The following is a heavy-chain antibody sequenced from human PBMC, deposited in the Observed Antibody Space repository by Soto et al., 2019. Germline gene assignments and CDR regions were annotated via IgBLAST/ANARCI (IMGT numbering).Heavy chain of an antibody. V-gene: IGHV4-34*01. D-gene: IGHD2-2*01. Sequence: QVQLQQWGAGLLKPSETLSLTCVVYGGSFSGYYWSWIRESPGKGLEWLGGIDHRGSTNYNPSLESRLTLAVDTSKNQFSLKLPSVPAAETAMYVCARDGLCTRTTCRVGNWFDPWGQGTLVTVSS. CDR3: ARDGLCTRTTCRVGNWFDP. CDR1: GGSFSGYY. CDR2: IDHRGST. J-gene: IGHJ5*02.